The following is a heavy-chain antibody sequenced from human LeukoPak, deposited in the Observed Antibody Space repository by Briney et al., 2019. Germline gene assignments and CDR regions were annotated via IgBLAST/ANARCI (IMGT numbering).Heavy chain of an antibody. CDR3: ARVASYSNFYFDY. D-gene: IGHD4-11*01. Sequence: SETLPLTCTVSGGSISTYYWNWTRQPPGKGLEWIGYFYYSGSTNYNPSLKSRVTISVDTSKNQLSLKLSSVTAADTAVYYCARVASYSNFYFDYWGQGTLVTVSS. CDR2: FYYSGST. J-gene: IGHJ4*02. V-gene: IGHV4-59*01. CDR1: GGSISTYY.